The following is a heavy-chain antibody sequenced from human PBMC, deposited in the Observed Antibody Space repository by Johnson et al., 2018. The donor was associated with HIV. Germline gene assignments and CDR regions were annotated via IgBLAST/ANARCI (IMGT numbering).Heavy chain of an antibody. J-gene: IGHJ3*02. CDR3: AKDPIKRQLVRDDAFDI. D-gene: IGHD6-13*01. CDR2: IWSDGSNK. Sequence: VQLMESGGGVVQPGRSLRLSCAASGFTFNSYGMHWVRQAPGKGLEWVAVIWSDGSNKYYADSVKGRFTISRDNSKNTLYLQMNSLRAEDTAVYYCAKDPIKRQLVRDDAFDIWGQGTMVTVTS. CDR1: GFTFNSYG. V-gene: IGHV3-33*06.